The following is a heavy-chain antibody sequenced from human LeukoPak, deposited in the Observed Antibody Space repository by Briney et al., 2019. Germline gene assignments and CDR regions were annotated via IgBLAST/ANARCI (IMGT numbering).Heavy chain of an antibody. D-gene: IGHD5-24*01. Sequence: GGSLRLSCVASGFTFSSYDMHWVRQATGKGLEWVSAIGTAGDTYYPGSVKGRFTISRENAKNPLYLQMNSLRAGDTAVYYCARTSRDGYNYNAHFDYWGQGTLVTVSS. J-gene: IGHJ4*02. CDR3: ARTSRDGYNYNAHFDY. CDR1: GFTFSSYD. V-gene: IGHV3-13*01. CDR2: IGTAGDT.